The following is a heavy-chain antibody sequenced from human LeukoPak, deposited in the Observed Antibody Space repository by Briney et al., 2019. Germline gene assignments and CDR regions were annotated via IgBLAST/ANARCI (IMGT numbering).Heavy chain of an antibody. CDR2: MNPNSGNT. CDR3: ARDRGYSGYGDY. Sequence: ASVKVSCKASGYTFTSYDINWVRQATGQGLEWMGWMNPNSGNTGYAQKFQGRVTMTRNTSISTAYMELSSLRAEDTALYYCARDRGYSGYGDYWGQGTLVTVSS. V-gene: IGHV1-8*01. J-gene: IGHJ4*02. D-gene: IGHD5-12*01. CDR1: GYTFTSYD.